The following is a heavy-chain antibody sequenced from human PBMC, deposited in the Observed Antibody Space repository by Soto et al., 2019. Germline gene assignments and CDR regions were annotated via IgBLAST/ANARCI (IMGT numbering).Heavy chain of an antibody. J-gene: IGHJ6*03. CDR2: TYYRSKWYN. D-gene: IGHD2-15*01. Sequence: PSQTLSLTCAISGDSVSSNSASCNWIRNSPSRGLEWLGRTYYRSKWYNDYAVSGTSRITINPDTSKNQFSLQLNSVTPEDTAVYYCARGGVVVAALYYMDVWGKGTTVTVSS. V-gene: IGHV6-1*01. CDR3: ARGGVVVAALYYMDV. CDR1: GDSVSSNSAS.